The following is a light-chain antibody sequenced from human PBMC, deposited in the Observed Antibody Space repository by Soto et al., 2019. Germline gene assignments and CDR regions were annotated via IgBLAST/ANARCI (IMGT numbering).Light chain of an antibody. Sequence: QSALTQPPSASGSPGQSVTISCTGTSSDVGGYNYVSWYQQHPGKAPKFMIYEVSKRPSGVPDRFSGSKSGNTASLTVSGLQAADEEDYYCSSYAGSNNPVIFGGGTKLTVL. CDR3: SSYAGSNNPVI. CDR2: EVS. CDR1: SSDVGGYNY. J-gene: IGLJ2*01. V-gene: IGLV2-8*01.